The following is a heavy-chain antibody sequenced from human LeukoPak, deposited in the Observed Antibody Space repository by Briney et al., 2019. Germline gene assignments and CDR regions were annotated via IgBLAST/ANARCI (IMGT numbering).Heavy chain of an antibody. J-gene: IGHJ4*02. CDR3: ARIAGGAIDY. V-gene: IGHV2-70*04. CDR1: GFSLSTGGMR. D-gene: IGHD3-16*01. CDR2: IDWDDDK. Sequence: ESGPTLVNPTQILTLTCTFSGFSLSTGGMRVSWIRQPPGKTLEWLARIDWDDDKFYSTSLKTRLTISKDTSKNQVVLTMTNMDPVDTATYYCARIAGGAIDYWGQGTLVTVSS.